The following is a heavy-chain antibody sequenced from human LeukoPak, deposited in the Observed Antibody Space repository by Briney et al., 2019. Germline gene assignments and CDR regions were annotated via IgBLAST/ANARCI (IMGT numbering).Heavy chain of an antibody. J-gene: IGHJ4*03. CDR3: ARHAPVGLTMGGIIDS. CDR2: LYPGDSDS. Sequence: GESLKISCKGSGYSFTSYWIGWVRQMPGKGLEWMGMLYPGDSDSRYSPSFQGQVTMSADKSINTAYLQWSSLKASDTAMYYCARHAPVGLTMGGIIDSWGQGTLVTVST. CDR1: GYSFTSYW. D-gene: IGHD3-16*01. V-gene: IGHV5-51*01.